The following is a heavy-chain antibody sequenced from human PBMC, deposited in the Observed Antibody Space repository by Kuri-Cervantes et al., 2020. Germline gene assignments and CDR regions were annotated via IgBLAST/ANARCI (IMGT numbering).Heavy chain of an antibody. V-gene: IGHV4-38-2*01. CDR1: GYSISSGYY. D-gene: IGHD2-15*01. CDR2: IYHSGST. CDR3: ARLPGSNWFDP. Sequence: SETLSLTCAVSGYSISSGYYWGWIRQHPGKGLEWIGSIYHSGSTYYNPSLKSRVTISVDTSKNQFSLKLSSVTAADTAVYYCARLPGSNWFDPWGQGTLVTVSS. J-gene: IGHJ5*02.